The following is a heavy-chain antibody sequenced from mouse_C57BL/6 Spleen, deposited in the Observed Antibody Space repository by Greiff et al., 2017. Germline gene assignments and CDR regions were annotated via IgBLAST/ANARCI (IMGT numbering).Heavy chain of an antibody. CDR1: GYSFTDYN. Sequence: EVQLQESGPELVKPGASVKISCKASGYSFTDYNMNWVKQRDGKSLEWIGVINPNYGTTSYNQKFKGKATLTVDQSSSTAYMQLNRLTSEDSAVYYCARLDYYAMDYWGQGTSVTVSS. CDR3: ARLDYYAMDY. CDR2: INPNYGTT. J-gene: IGHJ4*01. V-gene: IGHV1-39*01.